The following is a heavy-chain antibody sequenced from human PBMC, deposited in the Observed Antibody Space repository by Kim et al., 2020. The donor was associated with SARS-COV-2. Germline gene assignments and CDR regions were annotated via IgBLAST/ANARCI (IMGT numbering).Heavy chain of an antibody. D-gene: IGHD1-20*01. CDR2: IYHSGST. J-gene: IGHJ4*01. CDR1: GGSMSSFIW. CDR3: ARVDARYLFFHL. Sequence: SETLSLTCTVSGGSMSSFIWWSWVRQPPGRGLEWIGGIYHSGSTSYNPSLKSRVTMSLDKSKNQFSLMLTSVTAADTAVYSCARVDARYLFFHLRGHGTL. V-gene: IGHV4-4*02.